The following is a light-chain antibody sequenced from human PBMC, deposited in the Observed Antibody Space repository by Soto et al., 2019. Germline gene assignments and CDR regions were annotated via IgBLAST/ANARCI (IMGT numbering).Light chain of an antibody. J-gene: IGLJ1*01. CDR1: SSDVGSYNL. CDR3: CSYAGSNTYV. Sequence: QSVLTQPAAVSGSPGQSITISCTGTSSDVGSYNLVSWYQQHPDKAPKLMISEGSKRPSGVSNRFSGSKSGNTASLTISGHQAEDEADYYCCSYAGSNTYVFGTGTKLTVL. CDR2: EGS. V-gene: IGLV2-23*01.